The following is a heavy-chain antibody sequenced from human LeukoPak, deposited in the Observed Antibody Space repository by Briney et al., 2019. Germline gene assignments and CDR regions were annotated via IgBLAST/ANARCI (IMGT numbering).Heavy chain of an antibody. CDR3: ASTSYYYDSSGYYSGEDY. Sequence: GGSLRLSCAASGFTFSSFTMSWVRQAPEKGLEWLSVYNGGNDGTYYADSVKGRFTISRDNSKNTLYLQMNSLRAEDTAVYYCASTSYYYDSSGYYSGEDYWGQGTLVTVSS. CDR2: YNGGNDGT. V-gene: IGHV3-23*01. J-gene: IGHJ4*02. CDR1: GFTFSSFT. D-gene: IGHD3-22*01.